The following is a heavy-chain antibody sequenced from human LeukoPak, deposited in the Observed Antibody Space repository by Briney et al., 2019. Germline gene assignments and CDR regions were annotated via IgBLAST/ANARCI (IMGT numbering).Heavy chain of an antibody. CDR1: GFSFKSYA. J-gene: IGHJ1*01. CDR2: INNDGDST. D-gene: IGHD2-15*01. V-gene: IGHV3-23*01. CDR3: AQQVGYCSSGNCYFTY. Sequence: GGSLRLSCAASGFSFKSYAMSWVRQAPGKGLEWVSAINNDGDSTYSADSVKGRFTVSRDNSKNTLYLQMNSLRAEDAAVYYCAQQVGYCSSGNCYFTYWGQGTLVTVSS.